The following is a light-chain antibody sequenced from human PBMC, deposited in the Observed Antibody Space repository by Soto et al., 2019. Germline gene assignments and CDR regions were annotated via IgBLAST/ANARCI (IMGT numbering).Light chain of an antibody. J-gene: IGLJ2*01. CDR1: SSDVGGYNF. CDR3: CSYAGTYTYVV. CDR2: DVS. V-gene: IGLV2-11*01. Sequence: QSALTQPRSVSGSPRQSVTISCTGTSSDVGGYNFVSWYQHHPGKAPKVLIYDVSKRPSGVPDRFSGSKSGNTASLTISGLQAEDEADYHCCSYAGTYTYVVFGGGTKVTVL.